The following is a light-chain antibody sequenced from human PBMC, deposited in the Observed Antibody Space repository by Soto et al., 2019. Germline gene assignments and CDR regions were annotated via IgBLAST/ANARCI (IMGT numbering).Light chain of an antibody. CDR3: QQLHTYLLT. J-gene: IGKJ4*01. Sequence: DIQLTQSPSFLSASIGDSVTITCRASQAISTYLAWYQQRPGKAPNLLVYAASTLRSGVPSRFSGSGSGTEFTLTITSLQPEDVATYYCQQLHTYLLTFGGGTKVQIK. CDR1: QAISTY. V-gene: IGKV1-9*01. CDR2: AAS.